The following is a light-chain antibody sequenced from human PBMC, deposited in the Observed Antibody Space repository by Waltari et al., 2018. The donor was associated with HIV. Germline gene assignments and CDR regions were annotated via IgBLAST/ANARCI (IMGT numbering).Light chain of an antibody. CDR1: NNDVGSFTF. V-gene: IGLV2-23*01. CDR3: CSYAGNRIYV. CDR2: EGT. Sequence: GQSITISCAGSNNDVGSFTFVSWYQQHPGKVPKLMIYEGTKRPAGVSHRFSGSTSGNTASLTISGLQAEDEADYYCCSYAGNRIYVFGHGTRVTVL. J-gene: IGLJ1*01.